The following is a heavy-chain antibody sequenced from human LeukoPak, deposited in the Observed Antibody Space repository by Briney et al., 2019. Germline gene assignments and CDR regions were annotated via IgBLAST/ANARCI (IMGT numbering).Heavy chain of an antibody. CDR1: GFTFGSSA. CDR3: AKGSLGSWYYFDY. D-gene: IGHD6-13*01. J-gene: IGHJ4*02. CDR2: FSRSGTDT. V-gene: IGHV3-23*01. Sequence: GGSLRLSCAASGFTFGSSAMSWVRQAPGKGPEWVSTFSRSGTDTYYADSVRGRFTIFRDSSKNTLYLQMNSLRAEDTAVYYCAKGSLGSWYYFDYWGQGTLVTVSS.